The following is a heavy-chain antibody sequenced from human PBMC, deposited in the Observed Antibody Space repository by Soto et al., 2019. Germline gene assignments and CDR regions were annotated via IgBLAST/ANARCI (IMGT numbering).Heavy chain of an antibody. CDR3: ASAGLVVAATLFDY. V-gene: IGHV1-69*12. J-gene: IGHJ4*02. D-gene: IGHD2-15*01. Sequence: QVQLVQSGAEVKKPGSSVKVSCKASGGTFSSYAISWVRQAPGQGLEWMGGIIPIFGTANYEQKFQGRVTITADESTSTAYMELSSLRSEDTAVYYCASAGLVVAATLFDYWGQGTLVTVSS. CDR2: IIPIFGTA. CDR1: GGTFSSYA.